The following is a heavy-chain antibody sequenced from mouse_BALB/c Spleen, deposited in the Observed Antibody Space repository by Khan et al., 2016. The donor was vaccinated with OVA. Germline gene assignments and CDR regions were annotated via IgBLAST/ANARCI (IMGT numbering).Heavy chain of an antibody. CDR1: GYSFSGYY. Sequence: VVKTGASVKISCKASGYSFSGYYMHWVKQSHGKSLEWRGYISCYNGVNTYNQQFKGKATFTVDTSSNKAYMQFNSLTSEDSAVYYCARRYGGAMDYWGQGTSVTVSS. V-gene: IGHV1S34*01. D-gene: IGHD1-1*01. J-gene: IGHJ4*01. CDR2: ISCYNGVN. CDR3: ARRYGGAMDY.